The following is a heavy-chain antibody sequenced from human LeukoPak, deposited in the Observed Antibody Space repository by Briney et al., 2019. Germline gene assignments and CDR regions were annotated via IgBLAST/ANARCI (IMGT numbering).Heavy chain of an antibody. CDR1: GFTFSSST. D-gene: IGHD6-19*01. J-gene: IGHJ4*02. CDR2: ISSGSSYI. Sequence: KAGGSLRLSCAASGFTFSSSTMNWVRQAPGKGLEWVSCISSGSSYIHYADSVKGRFTISRDNAKNSLYLQMNSLRAEDTAVYYCANAFYSSGWYDYWGQGTLVTVSS. CDR3: ANAFYSSGWYDY. V-gene: IGHV3-21*01.